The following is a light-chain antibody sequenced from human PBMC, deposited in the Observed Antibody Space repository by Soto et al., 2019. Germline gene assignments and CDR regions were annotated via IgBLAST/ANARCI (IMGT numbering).Light chain of an antibody. J-gene: IGKJ1*01. CDR1: QSISTY. CDR3: QQSYSTPTWT. V-gene: IGKV1-39*01. CDR2: DSS. Sequence: DIQLTQSPSSLSASLGDRVTITCRASQSISTYLNWYQHKPGEAPKLLVYDSSTLQTGVPSRFSGSGFGAEFTLTISCLQPEDFATYYCQQSYSTPTWTFGQGTKVDIK.